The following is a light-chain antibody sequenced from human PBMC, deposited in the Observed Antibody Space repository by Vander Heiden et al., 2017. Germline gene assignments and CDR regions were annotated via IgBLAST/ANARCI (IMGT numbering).Light chain of an antibody. CDR2: WAS. Sequence: DIVMTQSPDSLAVSLGERATINCKYSQSVLYSSNNKNYLAWYQQKPGQPPKLLIYWASTREAGVPDRFSGSGSGTDFTLTISSLQAEDVAVYYCQHDDSTPRTFGQGTKVEIK. J-gene: IGKJ1*01. CDR1: QSVLYSSNNKNY. V-gene: IGKV4-1*01. CDR3: QHDDSTPRT.